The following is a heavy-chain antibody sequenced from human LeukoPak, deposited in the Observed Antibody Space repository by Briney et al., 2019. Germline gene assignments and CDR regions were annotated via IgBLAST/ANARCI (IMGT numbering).Heavy chain of an antibody. CDR3: ARTAEWLRPSFDY. D-gene: IGHD5-12*01. V-gene: IGHV3-9*01. CDR1: GFTFDDYA. CDR2: ISWNSGSI. Sequence: GRSLRLSCAASGFTFDDYAMHWVRQAPGKGLEWVSGISWNSGSIGYADSVKGRFTISRDNAKNSLYLQMNSLRAEDTAVYYCARTAEWLRPSFDYWGQGTLVTVSS. J-gene: IGHJ4*02.